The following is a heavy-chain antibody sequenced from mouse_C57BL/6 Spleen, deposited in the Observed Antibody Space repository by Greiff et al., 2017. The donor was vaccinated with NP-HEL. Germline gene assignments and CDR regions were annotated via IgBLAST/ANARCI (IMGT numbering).Heavy chain of an antibody. CDR3: ARSGLQSPCAY. CDR1: GYAFSSSW. V-gene: IGHV1-82*01. CDR2: IYPGDGDT. Sequence: QVQLQQSGPELVKPGASVKISCKASGYAFSSSWMNWVKQRPGKGLEWIGRIYPGDGDTNYNGKFKGKATLTADKSSSTAYMQLSSLTSEDSAVYSCARSGLQSPCAYWGQGTLVTVSA. J-gene: IGHJ3*01. D-gene: IGHD3-1*01.